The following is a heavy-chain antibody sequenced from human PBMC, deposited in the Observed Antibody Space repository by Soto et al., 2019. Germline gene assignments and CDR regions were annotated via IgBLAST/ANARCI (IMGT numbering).Heavy chain of an antibody. CDR3: AKRAGDGNFDY. V-gene: IGHV3-23*01. Sequence: EVQLLESGGGLVQPGGSLRLSCAASGFSFSIYAMNCVRQAPGKGPEWVSFISGSGGSTYYAGSVKGRFTISRDNSKNTLYLQMNSLTAEDTAVYYCAKRAGDGNFDYWGQGTLVTVSS. CDR1: GFSFSIYA. D-gene: IGHD4-17*01. CDR2: ISGSGGST. J-gene: IGHJ4*02.